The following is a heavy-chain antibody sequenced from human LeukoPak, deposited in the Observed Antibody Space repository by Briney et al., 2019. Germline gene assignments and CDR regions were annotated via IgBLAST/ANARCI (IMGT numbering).Heavy chain of an antibody. J-gene: IGHJ4*02. CDR1: GYSFTSYW. Sequence: LGESLKISCKGSGYSFTSYWIGWVRQMPGKGLEWMGIIYPGDSDTRHSPSFQGQVTISADKSISTAYLQWSSLKASDTAMYYCARLIAVAGTNYFDYWGQGTLVTVSS. CDR3: ARLIAVAGTNYFDY. V-gene: IGHV5-51*01. D-gene: IGHD6-19*01. CDR2: IYPGDSDT.